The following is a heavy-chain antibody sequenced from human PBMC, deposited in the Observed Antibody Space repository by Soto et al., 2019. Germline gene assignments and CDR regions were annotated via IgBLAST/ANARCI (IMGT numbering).Heavy chain of an antibody. Sequence: GGSLRLSCAASGFTFSSYSMNWVRQAPGKGLEWVSSISSSSSYIYYADSVKGRFTISRDNAKNSLYLQMNSLRAEDTAVYYCARGPHIVVVPAAISGHNWFDPWGQGTLVTVS. J-gene: IGHJ5*02. V-gene: IGHV3-21*01. CDR1: GFTFSSYS. CDR2: ISSSSSYI. CDR3: ARGPHIVVVPAAISGHNWFDP. D-gene: IGHD2-2*01.